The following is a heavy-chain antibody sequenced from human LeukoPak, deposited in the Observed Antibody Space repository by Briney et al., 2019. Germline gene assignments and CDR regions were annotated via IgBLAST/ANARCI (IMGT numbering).Heavy chain of an antibody. D-gene: IGHD3-10*01. CDR3: ARLAFGDLYYMDV. CDR1: GYTFTSYG. J-gene: IGHJ6*03. V-gene: IGHV1-18*01. Sequence: ASVKVSCNASGYTFTSYGISWVRQAPGQGLEWMGWISAYNGNTNYAQKLQGSVTMTTDTSTSTAYMELRSLRSDDTAVYYCARLAFGDLYYMDVWGKGTTVTISS. CDR2: ISAYNGNT.